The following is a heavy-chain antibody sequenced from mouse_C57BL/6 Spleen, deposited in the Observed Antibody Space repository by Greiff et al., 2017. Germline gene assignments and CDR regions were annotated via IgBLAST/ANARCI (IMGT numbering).Heavy chain of an antibody. CDR2: ISDGGSYT. J-gene: IGHJ1*03. V-gene: IGHV5-4*01. D-gene: IGHD1-1*01. CDR1: GFTFSSYA. Sequence: EVQVVESGGGLVKPGGSLKLSCAASGFTFSSYALSWVRQTPEKRLAWVATISDGGSYTYYPDNLKGRFTISRDNAKNNLYLQMSHLKSEDTAMYYCARDGDYYGSSYWYFDVWGTGTTVTVSS. CDR3: ARDGDYYGSSYWYFDV.